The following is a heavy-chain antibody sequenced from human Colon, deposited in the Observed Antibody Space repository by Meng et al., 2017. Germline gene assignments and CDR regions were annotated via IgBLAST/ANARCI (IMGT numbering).Heavy chain of an antibody. Sequence: GESLKISCAASGFTFSSYNMHWVRQTPGEGLVWVSSINTDASITTYADSVKGRFTISRDDAKNTVYLQMNSLRAEDTAVYYCARDADWVIFDHWGQGALVTVSS. V-gene: IGHV3-74*03. CDR2: INTDASIT. J-gene: IGHJ4*02. CDR3: ARDADWVIFDH. CDR1: GFTFSSYN. D-gene: IGHD3-9*01.